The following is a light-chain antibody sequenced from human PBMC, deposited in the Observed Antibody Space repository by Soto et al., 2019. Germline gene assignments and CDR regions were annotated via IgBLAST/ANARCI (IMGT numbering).Light chain of an antibody. Sequence: DIQLTQSPSFLSASVGDRVTITCRASQGISSYLAWYQQKPGKAPNLLIHTASTLHSGVPSRFSGSGSGTDFTLTISSLQPEDFATYYCQQSYSTPWTFGQGTKVDIK. CDR2: TAS. CDR1: QGISSY. CDR3: QQSYSTPWT. V-gene: IGKV1-39*01. J-gene: IGKJ1*01.